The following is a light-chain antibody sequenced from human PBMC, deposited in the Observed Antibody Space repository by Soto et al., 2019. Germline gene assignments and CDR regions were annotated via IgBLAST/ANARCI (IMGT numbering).Light chain of an antibody. V-gene: IGKV3-15*01. Sequence: EILLTQSPATLSVSPGERVTLSCRASQSVRSNLAWYQQKPGQAPRLLIFDASTRATNMPARFSGSGSGTEFTLTISSLQSEDFAVYYCQQYFDWPPLTFGGGTKWISN. CDR2: DAS. CDR1: QSVRSN. J-gene: IGKJ4*01. CDR3: QQYFDWPPLT.